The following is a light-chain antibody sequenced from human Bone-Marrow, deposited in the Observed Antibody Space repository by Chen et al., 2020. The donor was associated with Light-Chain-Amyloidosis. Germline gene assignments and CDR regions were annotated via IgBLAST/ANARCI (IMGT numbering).Light chain of an antibody. J-gene: IGLJ1*01. CDR1: SGDVGTYNY. Sequence: QSALTQPASVSGSPGQSITISCTGTSGDVGTYNYDSWYQHNPGKAPKVMIYAVSNRPSGVSNRFSGSKSGNTSSLTISGLQAEDEADYYCSSFTSSSSYVVGPGTNVTVL. V-gene: IGLV2-14*01. CDR3: SSFTSSSSYV. CDR2: AVS.